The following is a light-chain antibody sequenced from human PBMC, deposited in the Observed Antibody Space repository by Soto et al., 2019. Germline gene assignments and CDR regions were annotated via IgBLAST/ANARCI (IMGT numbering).Light chain of an antibody. J-gene: IGKJ2*01. CDR3: QQYYSYPRT. Sequence: AIRMTQSPSSLSASTGDRVTITCRVSQGISSYLAWYQQKPGKAPKLLIYAASTLQSGVPSRFSGSGSGTDFTLTISCLQSEDFATYYCQQYYSYPRTFGQ. V-gene: IGKV1-8*01. CDR1: QGISSY. CDR2: AAS.